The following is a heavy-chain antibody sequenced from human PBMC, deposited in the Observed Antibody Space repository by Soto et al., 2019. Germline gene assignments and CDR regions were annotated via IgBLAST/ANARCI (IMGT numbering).Heavy chain of an antibody. V-gene: IGHV1-69*13. CDR1: GGTFSSSA. CDR3: ASAASQWLVPNWFDP. Sequence: SVKVSCKASGGTFSSSAISWVRQAPGQGLEWMRGIIPIFGTANYAQKFQGRVTITSDESTSTAYMELSSLRSEDTAVYYCASAASQWLVPNWFDPWGQGTLVTVSS. D-gene: IGHD6-19*01. CDR2: IIPIFGTA. J-gene: IGHJ5*02.